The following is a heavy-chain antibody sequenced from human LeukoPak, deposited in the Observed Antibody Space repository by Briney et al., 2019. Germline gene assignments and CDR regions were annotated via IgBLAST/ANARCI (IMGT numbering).Heavy chain of an antibody. J-gene: IGHJ4*02. CDR3: ARWYSYGYYFDY. D-gene: IGHD5-18*01. Sequence: SVKVSFKASGGTFIIYAISWVRQAPGQGLEWMGRIIPILGIANYAQKFQGRVTITADKSTSTAYMELSSLRSEDTAVYYCARWYSYGYYFDYWGQGTLVTVSS. V-gene: IGHV1-69*04. CDR2: IIPILGIA. CDR1: GGTFIIYA.